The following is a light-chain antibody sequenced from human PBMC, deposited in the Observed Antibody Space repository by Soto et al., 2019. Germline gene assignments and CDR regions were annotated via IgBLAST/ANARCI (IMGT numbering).Light chain of an antibody. Sequence: SYELTQPPSVSASPGQTASITCSGDKLGTKYACWYQQKPGQSPVLVIYQDTKRPSGIPERFAGSNSGNTATLTISGTQAMDEADYYCQAWDRSTVVFGGGTKLTVL. CDR2: QDT. V-gene: IGLV3-1*01. CDR3: QAWDRSTVV. J-gene: IGLJ2*01. CDR1: KLGTKY.